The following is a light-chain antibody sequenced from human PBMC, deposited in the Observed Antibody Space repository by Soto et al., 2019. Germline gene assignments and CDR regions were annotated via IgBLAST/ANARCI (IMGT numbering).Light chain of an antibody. J-gene: IGKJ4*01. V-gene: IGKV1-27*01. Sequence: DIQMTQSPSSLSASFGDRVTITCRASQGIGVYLAWFQQKPGNAPKLLIYAASTLQSGVPSRFGGSGSGTDFTLTISSLQPEDVATYYCQKYNSAPLTFGGGTKVEIK. CDR2: AAS. CDR1: QGIGVY. CDR3: QKYNSAPLT.